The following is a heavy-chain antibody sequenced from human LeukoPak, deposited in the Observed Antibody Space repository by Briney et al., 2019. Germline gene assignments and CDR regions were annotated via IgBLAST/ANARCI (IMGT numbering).Heavy chain of an antibody. J-gene: IGHJ6*03. Sequence: GGSLRLSCAASGFTFSSNYMSWVRQAPGKGLEWVSVIYSGGSTYYADSVKGRFTISRDNSKNTLYLQMNSLRAEDTAVYYCEAVYDSIGYYLGYMDVWGKGATVTVSS. CDR2: IYSGGST. D-gene: IGHD3-22*01. V-gene: IGHV3-53*01. CDR1: GFTFSSNY. CDR3: EAVYDSIGYYLGYMDV.